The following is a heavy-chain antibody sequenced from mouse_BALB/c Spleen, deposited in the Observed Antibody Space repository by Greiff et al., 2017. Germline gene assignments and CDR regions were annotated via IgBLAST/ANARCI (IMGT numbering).Heavy chain of an antibody. CDR3: ASEQGDYFDY. Sequence: VQLQQSGAELVRPGTSVKISCKASGYTFTNYWLGWVKHRPGHGLEWIGDIYPGGGYTNYNEKFKGKATLTADTSSSTAYMQLSSLTSEDSAVYFCASEQGDYFDYWGQGTTLTVSS. V-gene: IGHV1-63*02. CDR2: IYPGGGYT. CDR1: GYTFTNYW. J-gene: IGHJ2*01.